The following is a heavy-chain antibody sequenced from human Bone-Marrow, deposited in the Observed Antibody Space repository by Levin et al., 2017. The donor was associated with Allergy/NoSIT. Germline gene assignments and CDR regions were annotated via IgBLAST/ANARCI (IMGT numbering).Heavy chain of an antibody. CDR2: ISYTGST. D-gene: IGHD3-3*01. CDR1: GVSVSDYY. Sequence: SETLSLTCTVSGVSVSDYYWSWIRQAPGKGLEWIGYISYTGSTHFNPSLKSPGFISVDKSKNQLSLNLRFVTAADTAVYFCARDLIPVDFASDVWGPGTMLTVSS. CDR3: ARDLIPVDFASDV. J-gene: IGHJ3*01. V-gene: IGHV4-59*02.